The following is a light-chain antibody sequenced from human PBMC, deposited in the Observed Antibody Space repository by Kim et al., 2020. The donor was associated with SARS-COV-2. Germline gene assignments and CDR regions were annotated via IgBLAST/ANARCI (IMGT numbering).Light chain of an antibody. J-gene: IGKJ4*01. V-gene: IGKV1-17*03. Sequence: ASVGDRVTITCRASQAISNYLAWFQWRPGKVPKRLIYGASSLQSGVPSRFSGSGSGAEFTLTISNLQPEDFATYYCLQHNNYPLTFGGGTKVDIK. CDR3: LQHNNYPLT. CDR2: GAS. CDR1: QAISNY.